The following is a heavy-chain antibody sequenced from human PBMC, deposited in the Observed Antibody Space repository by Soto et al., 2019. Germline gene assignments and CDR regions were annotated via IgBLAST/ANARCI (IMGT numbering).Heavy chain of an antibody. V-gene: IGHV4-30-4*01. CDR3: ARDKRITIFGVVIEGDPTDYYGMDV. CDR1: GGSISSGDYY. J-gene: IGHJ6*02. D-gene: IGHD3-3*01. CDR2: IYYSGST. Sequence: SETLCLTCTVSGGSISSGDYYWSWIRQPPGKGLEWIGYIYYSGSTYYNPSLKSRVTISVDTSKNQFSLKLSSVTAADTAVYYCARDKRITIFGVVIEGDPTDYYGMDVWGQGTTVTVSS.